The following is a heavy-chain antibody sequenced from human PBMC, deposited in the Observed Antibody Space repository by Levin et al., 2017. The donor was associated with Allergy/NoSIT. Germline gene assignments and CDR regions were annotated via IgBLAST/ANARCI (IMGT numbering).Heavy chain of an antibody. D-gene: IGHD3-16*01. V-gene: IGHV3-15*01. J-gene: IGHJ3*02. CDR1: GFTLSNAW. CDR3: TTGLTIGFDAFDS. CDR2: IKSKTDGGTT. Sequence: SCAASGFTLSNAWMSWVRQAPGKGLEWVGRIKSKTDGGTTDYAAPVKGRFTISRDDSKNTLYLQMNSLKTEDTAVYYCTTGLTIGFDAFDSWGQGTMVTVSS.